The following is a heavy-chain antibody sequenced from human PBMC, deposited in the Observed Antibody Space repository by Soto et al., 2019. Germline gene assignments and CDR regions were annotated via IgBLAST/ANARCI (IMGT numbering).Heavy chain of an antibody. CDR3: GRAPGYYYDSSGYYALRFWWFDP. D-gene: IGHD3-22*01. V-gene: IGHV4-59*01. CDR2: IYYSGGT. J-gene: IGHJ5*02. Sequence: SETLSLTCTVSGGSISSYYWSWIRQPPGKGLEWIGYIYYSGGTNYNPSLKSRVTISVDTSKNQFSLKLSSVTAADTAVYYCGRAPGYYYDSSGYYALRFWWFDPWGQGTLVTVSS. CDR1: GGSISSYY.